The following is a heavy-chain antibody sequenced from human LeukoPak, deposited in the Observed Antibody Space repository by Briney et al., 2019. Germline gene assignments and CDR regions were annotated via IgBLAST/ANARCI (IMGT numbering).Heavy chain of an antibody. V-gene: IGHV1-69*01. Sequence: SVKVSCKASGGTFSSYAISWVRQAPGQGLEWMGGIIPIFGTANYAQKFQGRVTITADESTSTAYMELSSLRAEDTAVYYCAKFPYSSSGIDYWGQGTLVTVSS. CDR3: AKFPYSSSGIDY. D-gene: IGHD6-6*01. CDR2: IIPIFGTA. CDR1: GGTFSSYA. J-gene: IGHJ4*02.